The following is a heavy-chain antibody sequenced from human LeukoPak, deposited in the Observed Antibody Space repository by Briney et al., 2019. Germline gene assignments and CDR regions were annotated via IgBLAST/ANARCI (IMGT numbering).Heavy chain of an antibody. D-gene: IGHD3-3*01. V-gene: IGHV4-59*01. CDR2: IYYSGST. CDR1: GGSISSYY. CDR3: ARVGPGVLRFLEWLPPFDP. J-gene: IGHJ5*02. Sequence: SETLSLTCTVSGGSISSYYWSWIRQPPGKGLEWIGYIYYSGSTNYNPSLKSRVTISVGTSKNQFSLKLSSVTAVDTAVYYCARVGPGVLRFLEWLPPFDPWGQGTLVTVSS.